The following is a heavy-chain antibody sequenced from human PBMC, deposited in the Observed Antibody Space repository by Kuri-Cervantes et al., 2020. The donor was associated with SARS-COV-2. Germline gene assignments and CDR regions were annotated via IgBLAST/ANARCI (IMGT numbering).Heavy chain of an antibody. D-gene: IGHD3-3*01. J-gene: IGHJ4*02. CDR2: IRSKAYGGTT. CDR1: GYSFTSYW. V-gene: IGHV3-49*02. Sequence: SCKGSGYSFTSYWVGWVRQMPGKGLEWVGFIRSKAYGGTTEYAASVKGRFTISRDDSKSIAYLQMNSLKTEDTAVYYCTRDNFWSGFFDYWGQGTLVTVSS. CDR3: TRDNFWSGFFDY.